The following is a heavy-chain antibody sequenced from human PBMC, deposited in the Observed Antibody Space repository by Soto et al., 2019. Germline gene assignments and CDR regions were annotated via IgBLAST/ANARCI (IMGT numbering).Heavy chain of an antibody. CDR1: GFSLSTSGVG. CDR3: AHKGPEDWPLDY. CDR2: IYWDDSK. J-gene: IGHJ4*02. V-gene: IGHV2-5*02. Sequence: QITLKESGPTLVRPTQTLTLTCAFSGFSLSTSGVGVGWIRQPPGKALEWLAVIYWDDSKHYSPSLRSRLTITKDTSKNRVVLTMTNMDPMDTGTYYCAHKGPEDWPLDYWGQGTLVTAS. D-gene: IGHD3-9*01.